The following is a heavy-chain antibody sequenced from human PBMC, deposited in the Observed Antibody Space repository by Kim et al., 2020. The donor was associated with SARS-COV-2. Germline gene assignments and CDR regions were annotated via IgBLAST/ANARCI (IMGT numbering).Heavy chain of an antibody. Sequence: RYSPSFQGQVTISADKSIRTAYLQWSSLKASDTAMYYCARTGRAVTSSFDIWGQGTMVTVSS. CDR3: ARTGRAVTSSFDI. V-gene: IGHV5-51*01. J-gene: IGHJ3*02. D-gene: IGHD4-4*01.